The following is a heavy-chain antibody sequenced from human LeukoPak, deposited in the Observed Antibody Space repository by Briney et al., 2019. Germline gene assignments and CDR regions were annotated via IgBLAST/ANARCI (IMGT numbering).Heavy chain of an antibody. CDR2: IYHSGST. J-gene: IGHJ6*03. Sequence: SETLSLTCTVSGYSISSGYYWGWIRQPPGKGLEWIGSIYHSGSTYYNPSLKSRVTISVDTSKNQFSLKLGSVTAADTAVYYCARDYYGSGSYYYYYYMDVWGKGTTVTVSS. CDR3: ARDYYGSGSYYYYYYMDV. D-gene: IGHD3-10*01. CDR1: GYSISSGYY. V-gene: IGHV4-38-2*02.